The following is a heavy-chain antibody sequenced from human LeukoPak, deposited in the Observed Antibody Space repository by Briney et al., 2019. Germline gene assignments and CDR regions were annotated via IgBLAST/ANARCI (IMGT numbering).Heavy chain of an antibody. J-gene: IGHJ5*02. CDR2: IYYTGST. Sequence: SETLSLTCTVSGGSVSSGSYYWTWIRQPPGKGLEWIGYIYYTGSTNYHPPLKSRVTISVDTSKNQFSLKLSSVTAADTAVYYCARENYYDSTGCRNCLDPWGQGTLVTVSS. CDR1: GGSVSSGSYY. V-gene: IGHV4-61*01. D-gene: IGHD3-22*01. CDR3: ARENYYDSTGCRNCLDP.